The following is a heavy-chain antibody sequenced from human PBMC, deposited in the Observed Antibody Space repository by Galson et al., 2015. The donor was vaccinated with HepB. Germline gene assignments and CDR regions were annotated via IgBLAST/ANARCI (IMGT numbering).Heavy chain of an antibody. Sequence: SVKVSCKASGYTFTSHGISWVRQAPGQGLVWTGWINAYNGKTNHAQKFQGRVTMTTDISTNTAYMELRSLRSYDTAVYYCAGRIDVVVVMGILSWFDPWGQGTLVTVSS. J-gene: IGHJ5*02. D-gene: IGHD2-15*01. CDR1: GYTFTSHG. CDR2: INAYNGKT. CDR3: AGRIDVVVVMGILSWFDP. V-gene: IGHV1-18*01.